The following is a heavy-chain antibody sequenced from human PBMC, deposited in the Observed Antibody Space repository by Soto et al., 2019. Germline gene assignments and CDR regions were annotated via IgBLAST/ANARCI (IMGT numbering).Heavy chain of an antibody. CDR1: GGSISSRSYS. CDR2: IYYSGSS. V-gene: IGHV4-39*07. CDR3: IAYCSSGSCYNTYLDY. D-gene: IGHD2-15*01. Sequence: SETLSLTCSVSGGSISSRSYSWGWIRQPPGKGLEWIVTIYYSGSSNYDPSLKSRVTISVDTSMNQFSLKLSSVTAADTAVYYCIAYCSSGSCYNTYLDYWGQGTRVTVSS. J-gene: IGHJ4*02.